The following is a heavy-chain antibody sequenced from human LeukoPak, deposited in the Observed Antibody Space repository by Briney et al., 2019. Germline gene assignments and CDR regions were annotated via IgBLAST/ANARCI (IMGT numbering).Heavy chain of an antibody. Sequence: ASVKVSCKASGGTFSSYAISWVRQAPGQGLEWMGRIIPILGIANYAQKFQGRVTITADKSTSTAYMELSSLRSEDTAVYYCARGGYYDSSGYYLYYFDYWGQGTLVTVSS. CDR2: IIPILGIA. CDR3: ARGGYYDSSGYYLYYFDY. V-gene: IGHV1-69*04. D-gene: IGHD3-22*01. J-gene: IGHJ4*02. CDR1: GGTFSSYA.